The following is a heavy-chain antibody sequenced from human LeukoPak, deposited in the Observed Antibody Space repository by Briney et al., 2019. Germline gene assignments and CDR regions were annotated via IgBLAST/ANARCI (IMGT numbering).Heavy chain of an antibody. CDR2: ISAYNGNT. J-gene: IGHJ6*03. Sequence: ASVKVSCKASGYTFTSYGISWVRQAPGQGLEWMGWISAYNGNTNYAQKLQGRVTMTTDTSTSTAYMELRSLTSDDTAVYYCATSAGDYRAGHYYYMGVWGKGTSVTVSS. CDR1: GYTFTSYG. CDR3: ATSAGDYRAGHYYYMGV. D-gene: IGHD4-11*01. V-gene: IGHV1-18*01.